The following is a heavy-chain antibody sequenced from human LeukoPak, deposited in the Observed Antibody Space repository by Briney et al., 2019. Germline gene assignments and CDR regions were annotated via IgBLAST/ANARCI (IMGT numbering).Heavy chain of an antibody. D-gene: IGHD4-17*01. CDR2: ITSSSSSM. Sequence: GGSLRLSCVASGFTFSIYTMSWVRQAPGKGLEWVSSITSSSSSMYSADSVKGRPTISRDNAKNSLYLQMNSLRAEDTAVYYCAKDYGDYDTVYYFDYWGQGTLVTVSS. CDR1: GFTFSIYT. CDR3: AKDYGDYDTVYYFDY. J-gene: IGHJ4*02. V-gene: IGHV3-21*04.